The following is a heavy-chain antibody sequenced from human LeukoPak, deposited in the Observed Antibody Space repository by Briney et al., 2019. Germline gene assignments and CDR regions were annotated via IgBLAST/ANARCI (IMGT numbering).Heavy chain of an antibody. J-gene: IGHJ4*02. CDR1: GGSISSYY. Sequence: PSETLSLTCTVSGGSISSYYWSWIRQPAGKGLEWIGRIYTSGSTNYNPSLKSRVTISVDTSKNQFSLKLSSVTAADTAVYYCASLNYDILTGYFSFDYWSQGTLVTVSS. CDR3: ASLNYDILTGYFSFDY. V-gene: IGHV4-4*07. D-gene: IGHD3-9*01. CDR2: IYTSGST.